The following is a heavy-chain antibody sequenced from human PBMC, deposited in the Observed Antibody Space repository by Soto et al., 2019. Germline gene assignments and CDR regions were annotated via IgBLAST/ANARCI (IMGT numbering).Heavy chain of an antibody. J-gene: IGHJ4*02. Sequence: EERLLDSGGGLVQPGGSLRLSCTASGFTFRVYAMRWVRQPPGKGMKWIASISGSDGTTYYADSVKDRFTISRDNSKNSLYLQMSSLRDEDTAVYYCAKHRSVTSDCFECFDYWCQANLVTVSS. D-gene: IGHD2-21*02. CDR3: AKHRSVTSDCFECFDY. V-gene: IGHV3-23*01. CDR2: ISGSDGTT. CDR1: GFTFRVYA.